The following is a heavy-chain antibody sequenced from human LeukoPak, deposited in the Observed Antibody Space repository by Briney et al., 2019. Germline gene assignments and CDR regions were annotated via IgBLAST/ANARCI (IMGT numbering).Heavy chain of an antibody. CDR1: GASTTGGYY. CDR3: ATYRGLGGGVGY. CDR2: LGNP. Sequence: SETLSLTCAVSGASTTGGYYWTWIRQPPGKGLEWIGYLGNPNYNPSLKSRVTISGDSSKNQFSLKLNSVTTADTAVYFCATYRGLGGGVGYWGQGTLVTVSS. D-gene: IGHD3-10*01. J-gene: IGHJ4*02. V-gene: IGHV4-61*08.